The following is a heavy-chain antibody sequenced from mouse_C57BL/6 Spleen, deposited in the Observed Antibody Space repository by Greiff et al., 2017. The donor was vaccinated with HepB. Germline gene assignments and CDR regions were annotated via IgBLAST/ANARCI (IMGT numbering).Heavy chain of an antibody. V-gene: IGHV3-6*01. CDR3: ARDGLGLYYFDY. J-gene: IGHJ2*01. CDR1: GYSITSGYY. CDR2: ISYDGSN. D-gene: IGHD3-3*01. Sequence: EVKLMESGPGLVKPSQSLSLTCSVTGYSITSGYYWNWIRQFPGNKLEWMGYISYDGSNNYNPSLKNRISITRDTSKNQFFLKLNSVTTEDTATYYCARDGLGLYYFDYWGQGTTLTVSS.